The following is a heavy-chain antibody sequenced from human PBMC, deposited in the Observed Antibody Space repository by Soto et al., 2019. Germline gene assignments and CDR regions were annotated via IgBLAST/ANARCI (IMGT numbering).Heavy chain of an antibody. CDR1: GFTVNSNY. CDR2: LYSGGST. D-gene: IGHD3-9*01. J-gene: IGHJ4*02. Sequence: GGSLRLSCAASGFTVNSNYMSWVRQAPGKGLQWVSVLYSGGSTYYADSVKGRFTISRDNSKNTVYLQMNSLRAEDTAVYYCARSTGYYEEYYFDNWGQGTLVTVSS. V-gene: IGHV3-53*01. CDR3: ARSTGYYEEYYFDN.